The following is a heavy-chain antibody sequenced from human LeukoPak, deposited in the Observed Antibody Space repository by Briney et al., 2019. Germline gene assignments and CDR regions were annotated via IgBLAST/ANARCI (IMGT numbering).Heavy chain of an antibody. CDR2: TIDSGAST. V-gene: IGHV3-23*01. CDR3: ARGGAAGWGTFDV. D-gene: IGHD3-16*01. CDR1: GFTFNKHA. J-gene: IGHJ3*01. Sequence: QPGGSLRLSCAASGFTFNKHAMSWVRQTPGKGLERVSTTIDSGASTYYADSVKGRFTISRDSSKDTLFVQMNTLRAEDTALYFCARGGAAGWGTFDVWGQGTMVTVSS.